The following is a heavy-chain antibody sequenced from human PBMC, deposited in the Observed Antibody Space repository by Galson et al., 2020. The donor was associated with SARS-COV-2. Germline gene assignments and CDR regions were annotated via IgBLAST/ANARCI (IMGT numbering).Heavy chain of an antibody. D-gene: IGHD1-26*01. CDR3: ARAFGGSYLYFDY. CDR2: ISYDGSNK. V-gene: IGHV3-30*04. J-gene: IGHJ4*02. Sequence: GGSLRLSCAASGFTFSSYAMHWVRQAPGKGLEWVAVISYDGSNKYYADSVKGRFTISRDNSKNTLYLQMNSLRAEDTAVYYCARAFGGSYLYFDYWGQGTLVTVSS. CDR1: GFTFSSYA.